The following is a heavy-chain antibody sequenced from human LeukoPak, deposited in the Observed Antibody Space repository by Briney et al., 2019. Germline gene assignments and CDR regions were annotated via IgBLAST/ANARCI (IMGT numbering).Heavy chain of an antibody. Sequence: GGSLRLSCAASGFTFDDHDMHWVRQAPGKGLEWVSGLSWNSGSIDYADSVKGRFAISRDNAKNSLYLQMNSLRAEDTALYYCAKGPGMATVKRYLDYWGQGTLVTVSS. J-gene: IGHJ4*02. D-gene: IGHD5-24*01. CDR2: LSWNSGSI. CDR1: GFTFDDHD. CDR3: AKGPGMATVKRYLDY. V-gene: IGHV3-9*01.